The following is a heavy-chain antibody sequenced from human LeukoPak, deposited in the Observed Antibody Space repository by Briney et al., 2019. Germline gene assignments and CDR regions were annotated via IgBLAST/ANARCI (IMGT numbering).Heavy chain of an antibody. Sequence: PSETLSLTCVVYGGSFSGYYWSWIRQPPGKGLEWIGEINHSGSTNYNPSLKSRVTISVDTSTNQFSLKLSSVTAADTAVYYCARRTRQQLGQLREYWGQGTLVTVSS. D-gene: IGHD6-13*01. CDR2: INHSGST. CDR1: GGSFSGYY. CDR3: ARRTRQQLGQLREY. V-gene: IGHV4-34*01. J-gene: IGHJ4*02.